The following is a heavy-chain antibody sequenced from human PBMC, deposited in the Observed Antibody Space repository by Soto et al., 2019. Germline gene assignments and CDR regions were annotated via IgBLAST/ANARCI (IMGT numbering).Heavy chain of an antibody. CDR1: GSTFSSYA. CDR3: ASNTRYDPPDY. J-gene: IGHJ4*02. Sequence: EVQLLESGGGLVQPGGSLRLSCAASGSTFSSYAMSWVRQAPGKGLAWVSGISVSGGSTNYADSVKGRFTISRDNSKNTLYLQMNSLRAEDTAVYYCASNTRYDPPDYWGQGTLVTVSS. CDR2: ISVSGGST. V-gene: IGHV3-23*01. D-gene: IGHD3-16*01.